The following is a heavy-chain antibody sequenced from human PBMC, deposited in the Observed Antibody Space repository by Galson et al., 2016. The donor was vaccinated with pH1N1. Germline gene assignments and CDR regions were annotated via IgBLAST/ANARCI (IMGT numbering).Heavy chain of an antibody. CDR3: ASPPPSSGHLNYYYYMDV. V-gene: IGHV1-69*06. CDR2: IIPVFGAA. J-gene: IGHJ6*03. CDR1: EGTLTRYA. Sequence: SVKVSCKASEGTLTRYAISWVRQAPGQGLEWMGGIIPVFGAATYAQKFQGRVTITADKSAATAYMELSSLRSEDTAVYYCASPPPSSGHLNYYYYMDVWGQGTTVTVS. D-gene: IGHD3-3*01.